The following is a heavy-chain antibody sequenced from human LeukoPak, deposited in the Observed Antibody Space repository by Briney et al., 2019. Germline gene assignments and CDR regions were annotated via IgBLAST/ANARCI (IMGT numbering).Heavy chain of an antibody. J-gene: IGHJ4*02. D-gene: IGHD3-10*01. CDR1: GFTFIETW. Sequence: HPGGFLRLSCAASGFTFIETWMTWVRQAPGKGLEWVANIKYDGSEKYYVDSVKGRFTISRDNAKKSLSLQMNSLRAEDTAVYYCAKYHYGSGTSFGYWGQGTLVTVSS. CDR3: AKYHYGSGTSFGY. CDR2: IKYDGSEK. V-gene: IGHV3-7*01.